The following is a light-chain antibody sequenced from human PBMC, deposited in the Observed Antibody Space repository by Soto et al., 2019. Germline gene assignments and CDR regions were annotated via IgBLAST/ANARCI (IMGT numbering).Light chain of an antibody. V-gene: IGKV1-5*03. Sequence: DIPMTQSPPTLSASVGDRVTITCRASQSISSWLAWYQQKPGKAPKLLIYKASSLESGVPSRFSGSGSGTEFTLTISSLQPDDFATYYCQHYNNYPWTFGQGTKVEIK. CDR1: QSISSW. J-gene: IGKJ1*01. CDR2: KAS. CDR3: QHYNNYPWT.